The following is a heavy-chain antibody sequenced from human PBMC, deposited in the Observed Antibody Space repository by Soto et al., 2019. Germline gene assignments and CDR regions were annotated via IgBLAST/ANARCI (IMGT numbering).Heavy chain of an antibody. Sequence: QVQLQESGPGLVKPSQTLSLTCTVSGGSISSGDYYWSWIRQPPGKGLEWIGYIYYSGSTYYNPSLKIRVTITVDTSKNQFSLKLSSVTAADRAVYYCARETLSYYYGSGAYWGQGTLVTGSS. D-gene: IGHD3-10*01. CDR3: ARETLSYYYGSGAY. V-gene: IGHV4-30-4*01. CDR1: GGSISSGDYY. J-gene: IGHJ4*02. CDR2: IYYSGST.